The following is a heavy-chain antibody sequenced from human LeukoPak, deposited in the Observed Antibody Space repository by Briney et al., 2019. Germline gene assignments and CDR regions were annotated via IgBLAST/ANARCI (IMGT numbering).Heavy chain of an antibody. J-gene: IGHJ4*02. D-gene: IGHD2-15*01. CDR2: INPKNGDT. Sequence: ASVKVSCKASGNTFTGFYMHWVRQAPGQGLEWMGWINPKNGDTNYAQKFQGRVTKTRDTSISTAYMELNRLRSDDTAVYYCARDGGEKSFDYWGQGALVTVSS. V-gene: IGHV1-2*02. CDR1: GNTFTGFY. CDR3: ARDGGEKSFDY.